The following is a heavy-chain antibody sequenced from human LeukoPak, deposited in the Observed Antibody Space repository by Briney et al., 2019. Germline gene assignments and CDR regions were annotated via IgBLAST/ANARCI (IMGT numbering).Heavy chain of an antibody. CDR3: ASWQGWYFDL. J-gene: IGHJ2*01. Sequence: PGGSLRLSCAASGFTFNIYRMSWFRQAPGKGLEWVAVISYDGSNKYYADSVKGRFTISRDNSKNTLYLQMNSLRAEDTAVYYCASWQGWYFDLWGRGTLVTVSS. CDR2: ISYDGSNK. CDR1: GFTFNIYR. V-gene: IGHV3-30*03.